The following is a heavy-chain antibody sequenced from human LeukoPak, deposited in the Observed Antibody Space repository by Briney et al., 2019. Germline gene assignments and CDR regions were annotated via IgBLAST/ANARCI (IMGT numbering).Heavy chain of an antibody. J-gene: IGHJ4*02. CDR2: ISGSDPGT. CDR1: GFTFSSYW. Sequence: GGSLRLSCAASGFTFSSYWMHWVRQAPGKGLVWVSAISGSDPGTYYADSVRGRFTISRVNSRNTLYLQMNRLRVEDTAVYYCAKGSRGSCRGAYCYSFDNWGQGAVVTVSS. D-gene: IGHD2-21*02. CDR3: AKGSRGSCRGAYCYSFDN. V-gene: IGHV3-23*01.